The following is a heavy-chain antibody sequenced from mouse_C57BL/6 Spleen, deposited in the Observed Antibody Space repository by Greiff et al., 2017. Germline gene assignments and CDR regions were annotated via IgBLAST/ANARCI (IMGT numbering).Heavy chain of an antibody. D-gene: IGHD2-12*01. J-gene: IGHJ3*01. CDR2: IVPETGGT. Sequence: LVESGAELVRPGASVTLSCKASGYTFTDYEMHWVKQTPVHGLEWIGAIVPETGGTAYNQKFKGKAILTADKSSSPAYMELRSLTSEASAVYYCTIPGPLRPLAYWGQGTLVTVSA. V-gene: IGHV1-15*01. CDR3: TIPGPLRPLAY. CDR1: GYTFTDYE.